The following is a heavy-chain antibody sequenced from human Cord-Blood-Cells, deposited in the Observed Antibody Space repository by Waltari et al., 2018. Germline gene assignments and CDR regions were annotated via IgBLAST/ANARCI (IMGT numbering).Heavy chain of an antibody. V-gene: IGHV3-53*01. CDR1: GFIVRSNY. CDR3: ARDRSGYDGGMP. CDR2: MYSGGST. D-gene: IGHD5-12*01. J-gene: IGHJ4*02. Sequence: EVQLVESGGRLIQPGGSLRLSCAASGFIVRSNYLSWVRQAPGKGLEGVSVMYSGGSTYYADSVKGRFTISRDNTKNTLYLQMNSLRAEDTAVYYCARDRSGYDGGMPWGQGTLVTVSS.